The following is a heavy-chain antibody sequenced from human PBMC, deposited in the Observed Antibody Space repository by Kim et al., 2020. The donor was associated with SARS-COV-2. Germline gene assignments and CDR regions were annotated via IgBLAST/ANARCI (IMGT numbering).Heavy chain of an antibody. Sequence: SETLSLTCTVSGGSVSSGSFYWSWIRQPPGKGLECIGYIYYSGSTNYNPSVKSRVTVSVDTSKNQFSLKLNSVTAADTAVYYCARVKSRRGVVVYFDLWGRGTLVTISS. D-gene: IGHD2-15*01. V-gene: IGHV4-61*01. CDR1: GGSVSSGSFY. CDR2: IYYSGST. CDR3: ARVKSRRGVVVYFDL. J-gene: IGHJ2*01.